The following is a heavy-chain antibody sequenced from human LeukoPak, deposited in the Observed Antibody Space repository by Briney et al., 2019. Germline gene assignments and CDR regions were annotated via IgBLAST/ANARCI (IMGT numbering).Heavy chain of an antibody. CDR1: GFTVSSNY. CDR2: IYSGGST. Sequence: PGGSLRLSCAASGFTVSSNYMSWVRQAPGKGLEWVSVIYSGGSTYYADSVKGRFTISRDNSKNTLYLQMNSLRAEDTAVYYCATQYYYDSSLDYWGQGTLVTVSS. D-gene: IGHD3-22*01. V-gene: IGHV3-66*01. CDR3: ATQYYYDSSLDY. J-gene: IGHJ4*02.